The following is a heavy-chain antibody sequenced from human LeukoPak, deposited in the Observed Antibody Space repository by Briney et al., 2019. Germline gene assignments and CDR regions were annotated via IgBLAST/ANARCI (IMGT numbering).Heavy chain of an antibody. CDR1: GYTFTDYY. V-gene: IGHV1-69-2*01. D-gene: IGHD2-2*01. J-gene: IGHJ6*03. Sequence: ASVKVSCKVSGYTFTDYYMHWVQQAPGKGLEWMGLVDPEDGETIYAEKFQGRVTITADTSTDTAYMELSSLRSEDTAVYYCATWPIVVVPPSDYYYYYYMDVWGKGTTVTVSS. CDR2: VDPEDGET. CDR3: ATWPIVVVPPSDYYYYYYMDV.